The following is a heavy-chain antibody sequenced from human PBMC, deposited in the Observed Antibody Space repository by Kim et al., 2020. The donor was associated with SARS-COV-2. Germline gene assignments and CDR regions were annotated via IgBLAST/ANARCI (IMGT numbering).Heavy chain of an antibody. J-gene: IGHJ6*04. CDR3: ASQGPFGVVIIDYYYGMDV. CDR1: GGSISSSSYY. Sequence: SETLSLTCTVSGGSISSSSYYWGWIRQPPGKGLEWIGSIYYSGSTYYNPSLKSRVTISVDTSKNQFSLTLSSVTAADTAVYYCASQGPFGVVIIDYYYGMDVWGEGTTFTVSS. D-gene: IGHD3-3*01. V-gene: IGHV4-39*01. CDR2: IYYSGST.